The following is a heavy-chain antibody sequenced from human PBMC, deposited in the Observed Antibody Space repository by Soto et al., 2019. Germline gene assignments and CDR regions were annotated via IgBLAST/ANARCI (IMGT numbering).Heavy chain of an antibody. CDR3: AGDGGGRGPSGFSGVDG. CDR2: THYSGST. CDR1: GGSVSSDNYY. Sequence: QVQLQESGPGLVKPSETLSLTCTVSGGSVSSDNYYWSWIRQPPGKGLEWIGYTHYSGSTNYNPSLKSRLTISVGTSKKQFSLEAVSVTAADTALYYCAGDGGGRGPSGFSGVDGWGQGTTVTVSS. J-gene: IGHJ6*02. V-gene: IGHV4-61*01. D-gene: IGHD5-12*01.